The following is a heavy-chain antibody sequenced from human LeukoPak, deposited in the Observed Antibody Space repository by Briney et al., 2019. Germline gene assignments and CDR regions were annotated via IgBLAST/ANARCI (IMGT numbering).Heavy chain of an antibody. CDR1: GFAFSTYA. CDR2: ISGSGGST. D-gene: IGHD2-21*01. J-gene: IGHJ4*02. Sequence: AGGSLRLSCAASGFAFSTYAMGWVRQAPGKGLEWVSGISGSGGSTYYADSVKGRFTISRDNSKNTLYLQMNSLIAGDTAIYYCAKNRALHEIDYWGQGTLVTVSS. V-gene: IGHV3-23*01. CDR3: AKNRALHEIDY.